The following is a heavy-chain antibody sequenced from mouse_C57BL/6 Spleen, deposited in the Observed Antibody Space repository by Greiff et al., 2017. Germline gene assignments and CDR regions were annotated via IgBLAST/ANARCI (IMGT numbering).Heavy chain of an antibody. CDR1: GFNIKDYY. CDR3: ARAYFYYDYEPGFAY. V-gene: IGHV14-2*01. D-gene: IGHD2-4*01. J-gene: IGHJ3*01. Sequence: VQLKESGAELVKPGASVKLSCTASGFNIKDYYMHWVKQRTEQGLEWIGRIDPEDGETKYDPKFQGKATLTVDKSSSTAYMQLSSLTSEDSAVYYCARAYFYYDYEPGFAYWGQGTLVTVSA. CDR2: IDPEDGET.